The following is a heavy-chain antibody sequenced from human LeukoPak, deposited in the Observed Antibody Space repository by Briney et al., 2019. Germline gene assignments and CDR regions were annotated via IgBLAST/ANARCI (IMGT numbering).Heavy chain of an antibody. J-gene: IGHJ4*02. Sequence: SETLSLTCTVSGGSISSYYWSWIRQPAGKGLEWIGRIYTSGSTNYNPSLKSRVTISVDTSKNQFSLKLSSVTAADTAVYYCARETWEGSSWYSFEYWGQGTLVTVSS. CDR3: ARETWEGSSWYSFEY. D-gene: IGHD6-13*01. CDR2: IYTSGST. CDR1: GGSISSYY. V-gene: IGHV4-4*07.